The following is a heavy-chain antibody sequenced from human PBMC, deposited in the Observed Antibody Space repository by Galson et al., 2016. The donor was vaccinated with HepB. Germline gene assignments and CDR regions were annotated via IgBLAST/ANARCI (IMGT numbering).Heavy chain of an antibody. Sequence: SLRLSCAASGFTFSTYGMHWVRQAPGKGLEWVALISYDGKSDSYADSVKGRVTISRDNSKNTLYLQMHSLRGEDTAVYYCAKGRWDCDSWGQGTLVTVSS. CDR3: AKGRWDCDS. CDR1: GFTFSTYG. V-gene: IGHV3-30*18. J-gene: IGHJ4*02. CDR2: ISYDGKSD. D-gene: IGHD5-24*01.